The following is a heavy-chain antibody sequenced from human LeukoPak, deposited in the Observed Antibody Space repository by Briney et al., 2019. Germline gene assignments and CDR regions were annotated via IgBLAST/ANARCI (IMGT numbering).Heavy chain of an antibody. CDR3: ARDYQTGFTGPGGDF. V-gene: IGHV3-64*01. Sequence: GGSLRLSCAASGYRFNNYAIHWFRQAPGKGLEYVSGINNNGDSTYYANSVKGRFTISRDNSKNTSFLQVGSLTSEDTAVYYCARDYQTGFTGPGGDFWGQGTLVTVSS. D-gene: IGHD3-9*01. CDR1: GYRFNNYA. CDR2: INNNGDST. J-gene: IGHJ4*02.